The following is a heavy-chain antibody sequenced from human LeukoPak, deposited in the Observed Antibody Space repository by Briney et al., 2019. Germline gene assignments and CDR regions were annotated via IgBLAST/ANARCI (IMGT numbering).Heavy chain of an antibody. CDR3: TSLGSSSDFFDY. Sequence: GGSLRLSCAASGFTFSDPALHWVRQASGKGLEWVGRIRSNTNNYATAYAASVKGRFTVSRDDSKNTAYLQMNSLKTEDTAVYYCTSLGSSSDFFDYWGQGTLVTVSS. CDR1: GFTFSDPA. CDR2: IRSNTNNYAT. V-gene: IGHV3-73*01. D-gene: IGHD1-26*01. J-gene: IGHJ4*02.